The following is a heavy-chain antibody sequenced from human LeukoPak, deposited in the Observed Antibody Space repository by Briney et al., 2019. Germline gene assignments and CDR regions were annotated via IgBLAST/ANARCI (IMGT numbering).Heavy chain of an antibody. D-gene: IGHD3-16*02. Sequence: GGSLRLSCAASGFTFSSYSMNWVRQAPGKGLEWVSSISSSSSYIYYADSVKGRFTISRDNAKNSLYLQMNSLRAEGTAVYYCARVIRLGELSTPDAFDIWGQGTMVTVSS. V-gene: IGHV3-21*01. CDR2: ISSSSSYI. CDR1: GFTFSSYS. CDR3: ARVIRLGELSTPDAFDI. J-gene: IGHJ3*02.